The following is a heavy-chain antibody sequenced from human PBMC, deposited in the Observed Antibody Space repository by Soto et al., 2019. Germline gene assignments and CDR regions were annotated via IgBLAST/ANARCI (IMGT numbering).Heavy chain of an antibody. Sequence: ASVKVSCKASGGTFSSYAISWVRQAPGQGLEWMGGIIPIFGTANYAQKYQGRVTITADESTSTAYMELSSLRSEDTAVYYFARGAVRGVIISPFDYWGQGTLVTVSS. V-gene: IGHV1-69*13. CDR1: GGTFSSYA. CDR3: ARGAVRGVIISPFDY. CDR2: IIPIFGTA. D-gene: IGHD3-10*01. J-gene: IGHJ4*02.